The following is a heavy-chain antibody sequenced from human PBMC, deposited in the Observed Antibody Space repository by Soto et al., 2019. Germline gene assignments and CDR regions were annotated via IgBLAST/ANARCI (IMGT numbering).Heavy chain of an antibody. D-gene: IGHD5-18*01. J-gene: IGHJ3*02. CDR2: LSGSGGST. Sequence: LRLSCAASGFTFSSYAMSWVRQAPGKRLEWVSALSGSGGSTYYAESVKGRFTISRDNSKNTLYLQMNSLRAEDTAVYYCAKMYSDGPRTFTDAFDIWGQGTMVTVSS. CDR3: AKMYSDGPRTFTDAFDI. CDR1: GFTFSSYA. V-gene: IGHV3-23*01.